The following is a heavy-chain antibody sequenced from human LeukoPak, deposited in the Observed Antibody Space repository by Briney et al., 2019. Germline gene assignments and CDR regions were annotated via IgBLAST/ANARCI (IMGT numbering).Heavy chain of an antibody. J-gene: IGHJ6*02. CDR2: ISYDGSNK. CDR3: AKGREYCSSTSCYVFRYYYYGMDV. V-gene: IGHV3-30*18. CDR1: GFTFSSYG. Sequence: GRSLRLSCAASGFTFSSYGMHWVRQAPGKGLEWVAVISYDGSNKYYADSVKGRFTISRDNSKNTLYLQMNSLRAEDTAVYYCAKGREYCSSTSCYVFRYYYYGMDVWGQGTTVTVSS. D-gene: IGHD2-2*01.